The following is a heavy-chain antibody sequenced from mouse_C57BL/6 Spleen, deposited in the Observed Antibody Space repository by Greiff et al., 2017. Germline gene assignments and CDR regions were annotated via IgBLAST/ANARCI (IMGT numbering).Heavy chain of an antibody. CDR2: ISSGSSTI. Sequence: EVQLVESGGGLVKPGGSLKLSCAASGFTFSDYGMHWVRQAPEKGLEWVAYISSGSSTIYYADTVKGRFTISRDNAKNTLFLQMTSLRSEDTAMYYCARTRTTVVASYYAMDYWGQGTSVTVSS. D-gene: IGHD1-1*01. CDR3: ARTRTTVVASYYAMDY. V-gene: IGHV5-17*01. J-gene: IGHJ4*01. CDR1: GFTFSDYG.